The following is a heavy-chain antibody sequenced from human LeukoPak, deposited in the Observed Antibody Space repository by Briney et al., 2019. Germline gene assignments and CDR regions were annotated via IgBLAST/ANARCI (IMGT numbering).Heavy chain of an antibody. CDR2: IKQDGSEK. V-gene: IGHV3-7*01. J-gene: IGHJ4*02. D-gene: IGHD5-18*01. Sequence: GGSLRLSCAVSGFTFSTYWMSWVRQAPGEGLEWVANIKQDGSEKFYADPVKGRFTISRDNAKNSLYLQMNSLSAEDTAVYYCARSPGYSYHDYWGQGTLVTVSS. CDR1: GFTFSTYW. CDR3: ARSPGYSYHDY.